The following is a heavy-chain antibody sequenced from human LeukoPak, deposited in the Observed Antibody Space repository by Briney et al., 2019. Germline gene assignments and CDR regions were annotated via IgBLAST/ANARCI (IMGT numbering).Heavy chain of an antibody. CDR2: IKQDGSEK. J-gene: IGHJ3*02. D-gene: IGHD6-13*01. CDR1: GFTFSGYW. V-gene: IGHV3-7*04. CDR3: ARDWQWQQLDGEAFDI. Sequence: PGGSLRLSCAASGFTFSGYWMSWVRQAPGKGLEWVANIKQDGSEKYYVGSVKGRFTISRDNAKNSLFLQMNSLRAEDTAVYYCARDWQWQQLDGEAFDIWGQGTMVTVSS.